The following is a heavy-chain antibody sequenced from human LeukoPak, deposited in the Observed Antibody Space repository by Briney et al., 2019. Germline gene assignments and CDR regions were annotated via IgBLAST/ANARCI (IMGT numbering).Heavy chain of an antibody. D-gene: IGHD3-10*01. CDR1: GGSIGSYY. CDR3: AREDYGSGSYYNVRTFDY. CDR2: IYYSGST. J-gene: IGHJ4*02. V-gene: IGHV4-59*01. Sequence: SETLSLTCTVSGGSIGSYYWGWIRQPPGKGLEWIGSIYYSGSTNYNPSLKSRVTISVDTSKNQFSLKLSSVTAADTAVYYCAREDYGSGSYYNVRTFDYWGQGTLVTVSS.